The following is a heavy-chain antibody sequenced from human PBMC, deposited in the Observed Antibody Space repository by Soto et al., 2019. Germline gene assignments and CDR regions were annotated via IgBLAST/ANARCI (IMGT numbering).Heavy chain of an antibody. V-gene: IGHV3-30*18. D-gene: IGHD2-21*02. CDR1: GFTFSSYG. CDR3: AKDPCGGDCGALDY. CDR2: ISYDGSNK. Sequence: QVQLVESGGGVVQPGRSLRLSCAASGFTFSSYGMHWVRQAPDKGLEWVAVISYDGSNKYYADSVKGRFTISRDNSKNTLYLQMNSLRAEDTAVYYCAKDPCGGDCGALDYWGQGTLVTVSS. J-gene: IGHJ4*02.